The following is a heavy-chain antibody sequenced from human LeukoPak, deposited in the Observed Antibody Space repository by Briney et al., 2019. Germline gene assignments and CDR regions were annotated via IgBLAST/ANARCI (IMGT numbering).Heavy chain of an antibody. Sequence: GESLRISSQGSRYSFTDNWIRWVRPMPGKGLEWMGMIHPEESKPKHSPSFQGQVTISVDKSTSTAYLKCSSPKSPHTTPPSFTRLAVVDDSSWSGYYYCDHGGKGTLVTVSS. D-gene: IGHD3-3*01. CDR1: RYSFTDNW. CDR3: TRLAVVDDSSWSGYYYCDH. V-gene: IGHV5-10-1*01. J-gene: IGHJ5*02. CDR2: IHPEESKP.